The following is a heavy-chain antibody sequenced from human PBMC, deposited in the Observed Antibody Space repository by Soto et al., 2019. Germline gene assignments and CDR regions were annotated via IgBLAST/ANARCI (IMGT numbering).Heavy chain of an antibody. V-gene: IGHV1-69*13. D-gene: IGHD3-3*01. CDR2: IIPIFGTA. CDR1: GGTFSSYA. Sequence: SVKVSCKASGGTFSSYAISWVRQAPGQGLEWMGGIIPIFGTANYAQKFQGRVTITADESTSTAYMELSSLRSEDTAVYYCGRPLITFFGVVRPAPTYYSYGLAVGGQGTTVTVS. J-gene: IGHJ6*02. CDR3: GRPLITFFGVVRPAPTYYSYGLAV.